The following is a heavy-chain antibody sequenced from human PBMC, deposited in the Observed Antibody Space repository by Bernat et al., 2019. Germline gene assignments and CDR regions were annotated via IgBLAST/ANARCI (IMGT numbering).Heavy chain of an antibody. V-gene: IGHV3-7*03. CDR2: IKQDGSEK. D-gene: IGHD6-19*01. J-gene: IGHJ4*02. CDR1: GFTFSSYW. CDR3: ARSGQYSSGWYCIDY. Sequence: EVQLVESGGGLVQPGGSLRLSCAASGFTFSSYWMSWVRQAPGKGLEWVANIKQDGSEKYYVDSVKGRFTISGDNAKNSLYLQMNSLRAEDTAVYYCARSGQYSSGWYCIDYWGQGTLVTVSS.